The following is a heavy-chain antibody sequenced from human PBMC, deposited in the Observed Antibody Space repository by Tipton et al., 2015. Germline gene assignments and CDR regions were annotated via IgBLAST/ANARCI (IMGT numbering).Heavy chain of an antibody. CDR3: ARRSTASGPPGRFDP. V-gene: IGHV4-39*01. J-gene: IGHJ5*02. CDR2: MFYSGSA. D-gene: IGHD5-12*01. CDR1: GGSISRSDYY. Sequence: TLSLTCNVFGGSISRSDYYWGWIRQPPGKGLEWIGNMFYSGSAYYNPALNSRVTISVDTSENQFSLRLSSVTAADTAVYYCARRSTASGPPGRFDPWGQGTLVTVSS.